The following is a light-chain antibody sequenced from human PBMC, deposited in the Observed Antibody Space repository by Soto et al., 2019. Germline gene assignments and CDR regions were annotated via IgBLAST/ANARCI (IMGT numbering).Light chain of an antibody. J-gene: IGLJ2*01. Sequence: QSALTQPRSVSGSPGQSVTISCTGTSSDVGGYHYVSWYQQHPGKAPKLMICAVSERPSGVPDRFSGSKSGNTASLTISGLQADDEADYYCCSYAGSYSLVFGGGTKLTVL. V-gene: IGLV2-11*01. CDR2: AVS. CDR3: CSYAGSYSLV. CDR1: SSDVGGYHY.